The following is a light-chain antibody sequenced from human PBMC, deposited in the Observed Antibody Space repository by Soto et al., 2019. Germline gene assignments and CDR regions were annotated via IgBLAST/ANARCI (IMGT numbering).Light chain of an antibody. CDR3: QQYGPSIT. CDR2: GAS. Sequence: EIVLTQSPGTLSLSPGEKATLSCRASQSFSSSYLAWYQQKPGQAPRLLIYGASSRATGIPDRFSGSGFGKDFTPTISRLEPEDFAVYYCQQYGPSITFGQGTRLE. CDR1: QSFSSSY. J-gene: IGKJ5*01. V-gene: IGKV3-20*01.